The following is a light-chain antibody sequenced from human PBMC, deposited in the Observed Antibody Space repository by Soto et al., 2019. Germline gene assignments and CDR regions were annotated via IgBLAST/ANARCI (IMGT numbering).Light chain of an antibody. CDR1: QSVSSSW. CDR3: QQYGNSIPIT. J-gene: IGKJ5*01. CDR2: GAS. Sequence: EIVMTQSPATLSVSPGERATLSCRASQSVSSSWLAWYQQKPGQAPRLLLYGASSRATGIPDRFSGSGSGTDFTLTISRLEPEDFAVYYCQQYGNSIPITFGQGTRLEIK. V-gene: IGKV3-20*01.